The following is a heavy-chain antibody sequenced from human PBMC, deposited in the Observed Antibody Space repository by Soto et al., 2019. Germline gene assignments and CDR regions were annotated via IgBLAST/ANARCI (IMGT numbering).Heavy chain of an antibody. CDR3: AKGRKGYDDNNGSPWNFDV. D-gene: IGHD3-22*01. Sequence: EVQLLESGGGLVQPGGSLRLSCTASGFSFSSYAMSWVRQAPGKGLEWVSVISGSTATIHYADSVKGRFTISRDNSKNTLYLQMNSLRAEDTAVYYCAKGRKGYDDNNGSPWNFDVWGQGTMVTVSP. J-gene: IGHJ3*01. CDR1: GFSFSSYA. CDR2: ISGSTATI. V-gene: IGHV3-23*01.